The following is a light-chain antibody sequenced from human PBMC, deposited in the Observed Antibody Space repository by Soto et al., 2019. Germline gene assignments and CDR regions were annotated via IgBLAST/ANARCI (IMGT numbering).Light chain of an antibody. J-gene: IGKJ1*01. CDR3: QQLTSYSPWT. CDR1: QGISSY. V-gene: IGKV1-9*01. Sequence: DLQLTQSPSFLSASVGDRVTITCRASQGISSYLAWYQQKPGKAPNLLIYAASTLQSGVPSRFSGSGSGTEFTLTISSLQPEDFATYYCQQLTSYSPWTFGQGTKVEVK. CDR2: AAS.